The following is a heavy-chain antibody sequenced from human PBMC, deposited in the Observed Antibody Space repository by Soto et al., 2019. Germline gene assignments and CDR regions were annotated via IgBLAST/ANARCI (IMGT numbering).Heavy chain of an antibody. J-gene: IGHJ6*03. V-gene: IGHV4-59*08. Sequence: PSETLSLTCTVSGGSISSSDGYWSWIRQPPGKGLEWIGYIYYSGSTNYNPSLKSRVTISVDTPKNQFSLKLSSVTAADTAVYYCARHRGWDGSGSYKLYMDVWGKGTTVTVSS. CDR3: ARHRGWDGSGSYKLYMDV. CDR1: GGSISSSDGY. CDR2: IYYSGST. D-gene: IGHD3-10*01.